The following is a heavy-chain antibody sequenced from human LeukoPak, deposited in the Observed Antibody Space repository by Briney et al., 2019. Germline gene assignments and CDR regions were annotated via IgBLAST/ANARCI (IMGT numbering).Heavy chain of an antibody. CDR1: GYTFTSYD. CDR3: ARGSRRDYYDSSGYPDY. D-gene: IGHD3-22*01. V-gene: IGHV1-8*01. J-gene: IGHJ4*02. CDR2: MNPNSGNT. Sequence: GASVKVSCKASGYTFTSYDINWVRQATGQGLEWMGWMNPNSGNTGYAQKFQGRVTMTRNTSISTAYMELSSLRSEDTAVYYCARGSRRDYYDSSGYPDYWGQGTLVTVSS.